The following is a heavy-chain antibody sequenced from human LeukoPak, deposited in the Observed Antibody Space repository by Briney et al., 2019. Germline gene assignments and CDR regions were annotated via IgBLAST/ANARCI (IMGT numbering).Heavy chain of an antibody. CDR2: MYSGGTT. V-gene: IGHV3-53*01. CDR3: ARGRGSCRGGSCYDF. Sequence: PGGSLRLSYAASGFTVSSNYMNWVRQAPGKGLEWVSVMYSGGTTYYAGSVEGRFTISRDNSKNTLYLQMNSLRAEDTAVYYCARGRGSCRGGSCYDFWGQGTLVTVSS. J-gene: IGHJ4*02. D-gene: IGHD2-15*01. CDR1: GFTVSSNY.